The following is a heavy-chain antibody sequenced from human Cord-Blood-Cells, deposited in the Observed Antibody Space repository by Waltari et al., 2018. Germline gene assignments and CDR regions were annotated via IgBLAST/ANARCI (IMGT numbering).Heavy chain of an antibody. CDR1: GGSISSSSYS. Sequence: QLQLQESGPGLVKPSETLSLTCTVPGGSISSSSYSWGCIRQPPGKGLEWIGSIYYSGSTYYNPSLKSRVTISVDTSKNQFSLKLSSVTAADTAVYYCASSFGSGSYYWYFDLWGRGTLVTVSS. V-gene: IGHV4-39*01. D-gene: IGHD3-10*01. CDR3: ASSFGSGSYYWYFDL. CDR2: IYYSGST. J-gene: IGHJ2*01.